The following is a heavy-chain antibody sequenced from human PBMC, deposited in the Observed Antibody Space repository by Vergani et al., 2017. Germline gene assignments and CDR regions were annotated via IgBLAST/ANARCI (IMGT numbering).Heavy chain of an antibody. D-gene: IGHD6-19*01. CDR2: ISWNSGSI. V-gene: IGHV3-9*01. CDR3: AKVGNAGYSSGWLNY. J-gene: IGHJ4*02. CDR1: GFTFDDYA. Sequence: EVQLVESGGGLVQPGRSLRLSCAASGFTFDDYAMHWVRQAPGKGLEWVSGISWNSGSIGYADSVKGRFTISRDNAKNSLYLQMNSLRAEDTALYYCAKVGNAGYSSGWLNYWGQGTLVTVSS.